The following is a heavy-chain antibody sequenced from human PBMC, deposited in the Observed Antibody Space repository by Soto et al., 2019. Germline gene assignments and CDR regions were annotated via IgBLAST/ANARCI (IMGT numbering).Heavy chain of an antibody. CDR1: GASISSSSYY. Sequence: PSETLSLTCTVSGASISSSSYYWGWIRQPPGKGLEWIGSIYYSGSTYYNPSLKSRVTISVDTSKNQFSLKLSSVTAADTAVYYCARVFSDSSSFFDPWGQGTLVTVSS. V-gene: IGHV4-39*07. D-gene: IGHD6-13*01. J-gene: IGHJ5*02. CDR2: IYYSGST. CDR3: ARVFSDSSSFFDP.